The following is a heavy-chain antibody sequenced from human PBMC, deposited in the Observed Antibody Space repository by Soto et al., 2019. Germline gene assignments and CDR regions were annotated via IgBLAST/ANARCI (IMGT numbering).Heavy chain of an antibody. J-gene: IGHJ3*02. CDR2: ISCSGGST. CDR3: AKVNSAISFHCSSTSCYNNSFDI. Sequence: LSLTCAASGFTFSRYAMSWVRQAPGKGLEWVSAISCSGGSTYYADSVKGRFTISRDNSKNKLYLQMNSLRAKDTAVYDCAKVNSAISFHCSSTSCYNNSFDIGGQGTMVPVS. D-gene: IGHD2-2*02. V-gene: IGHV3-23*01. CDR1: GFTFSRYA.